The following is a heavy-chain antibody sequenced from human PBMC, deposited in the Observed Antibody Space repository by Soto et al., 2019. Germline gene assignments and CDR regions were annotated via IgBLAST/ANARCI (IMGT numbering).Heavy chain of an antibody. D-gene: IGHD5-18*01. Sequence: QLQLQASGSGLVKPSQTLSLTCAVSGGSMVTDNNSWSWIRQPPGKVLEWIGYIYHTGSAFYNPSPXGXXTISIDLSKSQFSLNVTSVTAADTAMYYCARSGYSYGDFDFWGQGLLVTVSS. CDR3: ARSGYSYGDFDF. CDR2: IYHTGSA. CDR1: GGSMVTDNNS. V-gene: IGHV4-30-2*01. J-gene: IGHJ4*02.